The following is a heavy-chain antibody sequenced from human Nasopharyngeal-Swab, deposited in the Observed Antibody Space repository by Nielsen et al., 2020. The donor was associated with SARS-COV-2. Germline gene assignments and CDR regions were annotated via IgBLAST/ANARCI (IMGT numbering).Heavy chain of an antibody. CDR3: ARIPSTLPDY. V-gene: IGHV5-51*01. CDR2: TYPGDSDT. D-gene: IGHD5/OR15-5a*01. J-gene: IGHJ4*02. Sequence: GGSLRLSCKGSGYSFTSYWIGWVRQMPGKGLEWMGITYPGDSDTRYSPSFQGQVTISADKSISTAYLQWSSLKASDIAMYYCARIPSTLPDYWGQGTLVTVSS. CDR1: GYSFTSYW.